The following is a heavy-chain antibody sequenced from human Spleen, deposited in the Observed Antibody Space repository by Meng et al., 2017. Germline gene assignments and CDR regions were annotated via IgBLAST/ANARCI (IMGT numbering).Heavy chain of an antibody. V-gene: IGHV1-3*01. CDR2: INGANGKT. CDR1: GYIFSEFG. J-gene: IGHJ4*02. Sequence: VQLVQSGAELREPGAPVRVSCKASGYIFSEFGLQWVRQAPGQRLEWMGWINGANGKTEYAQRFHGRITISRDTSANLAFMHLRSLRSEDTAVYYCARDRAASNDYSDYWGPGTLVTVSS. D-gene: IGHD6-13*01. CDR3: ARDRAASNDYSDY.